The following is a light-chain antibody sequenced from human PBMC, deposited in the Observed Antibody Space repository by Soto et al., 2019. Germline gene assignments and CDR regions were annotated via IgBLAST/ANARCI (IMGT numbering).Light chain of an antibody. V-gene: IGLV1-47*01. CDR3: AAWDDSLSGLWV. CDR1: SSNIGSNY. Sequence: QSVLTQPPSASGTPGQRVTISCSGSSSNIGSNYVYWYQQLPGTAPKLLIYRNNQRSSGVPDRFSGSKSGTSASLAISGLRSEDEADYYCAAWDDSLSGLWVFGGGTQLTVL. CDR2: RNN. J-gene: IGLJ3*02.